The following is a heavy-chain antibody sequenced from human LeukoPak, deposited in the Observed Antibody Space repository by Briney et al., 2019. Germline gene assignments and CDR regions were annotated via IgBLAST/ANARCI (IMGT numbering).Heavy chain of an antibody. D-gene: IGHD6-13*01. V-gene: IGHV4-39*01. J-gene: IGHJ4*02. CDR2: IYYSGST. CDR3: ARAGSSWWDYFDY. Sequence: SETLSLTCTVSGGSISSSSYYWGWIRQPPGKGLEWIGSIYYSGSTYYNPSLKSRVTISVDTSKNQFSLKLSSVTAADTAVYYCARAGSSWWDYFDYWGQGTLVTVSS. CDR1: GGSISSSSYY.